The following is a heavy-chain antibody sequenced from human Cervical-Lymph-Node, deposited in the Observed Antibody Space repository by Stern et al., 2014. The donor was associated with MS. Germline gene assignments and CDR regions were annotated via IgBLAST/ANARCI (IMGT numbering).Heavy chain of an antibody. D-gene: IGHD6-13*01. V-gene: IGHV5-51*03. CDR2: IYPGDSET. Sequence: VQLQESGAELKKPGESLRISCKGSGYSLTNTWIGWVRQMPGKGLEWMGIIYPGDSETRYSPSFQGQVTISADKSINTASLQWSSLKASDTAMYYCARGRGIALRPDYWGQGTLVTVSS. CDR3: ARGRGIALRPDY. CDR1: GYSLTNTW. J-gene: IGHJ4*02.